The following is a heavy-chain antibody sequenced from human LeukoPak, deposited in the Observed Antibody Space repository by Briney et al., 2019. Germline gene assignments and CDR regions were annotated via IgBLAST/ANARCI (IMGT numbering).Heavy chain of an antibody. D-gene: IGHD2-2*01. V-gene: IGHV3-11*04. CDR2: ISSSGSTI. J-gene: IGHJ3*02. CDR1: GFTVSSNY. Sequence: GGSLRLSCAASGFTVSSNYMSWIRQAPGKGLEWVSYISSSGSTIYYADSVKGRFTISRDNAKNSLYLQMNSLRAEDTAVYYCARDRCSSTSCNPHDAFDIWGQGTMVTVSS. CDR3: ARDRCSSTSCNPHDAFDI.